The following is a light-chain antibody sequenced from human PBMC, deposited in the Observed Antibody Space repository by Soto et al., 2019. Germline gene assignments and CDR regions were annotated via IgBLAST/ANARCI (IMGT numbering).Light chain of an antibody. Sequence: QSWLTQPPSASGTPVQRITISCSVSSSNIGSHTVNWHQQFPGTAPKLLIYSNNERPSGVPDRFSGSKSGTSASLAISGLKSGDEADYYCAAWDDSLNGVIFGGGTKVTVL. J-gene: IGLJ2*01. CDR2: SNN. V-gene: IGLV1-44*01. CDR1: SSNIGSHT. CDR3: AAWDDSLNGVI.